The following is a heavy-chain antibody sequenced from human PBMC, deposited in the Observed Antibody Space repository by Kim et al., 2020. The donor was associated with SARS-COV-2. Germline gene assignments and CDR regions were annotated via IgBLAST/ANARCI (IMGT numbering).Heavy chain of an antibody. CDR1: GFTFSSYA. Sequence: GGSLRLSCAASGFTFSSYAMSWVRQAPVSGLEWVSTISGSGDSTYYADSVKGRFTISRDNSKNTLYLQMNSLRAEDTAVYYCAKLMLGATPPGGYWGQGTLVTVSS. CDR2: ISGSGDST. J-gene: IGHJ4*02. V-gene: IGHV3-23*01. CDR3: AKLMLGATPPGGY. D-gene: IGHD1-26*01.